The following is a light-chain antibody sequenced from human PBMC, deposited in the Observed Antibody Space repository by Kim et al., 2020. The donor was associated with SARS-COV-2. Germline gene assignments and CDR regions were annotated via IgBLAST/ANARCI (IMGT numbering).Light chain of an antibody. CDR1: KLGDKY. CDR2: QDN. CDR3: QAWDSGTGV. J-gene: IGLJ1*01. Sequence: SYELTQPPSVSASPGQTASITCAGDKLGDKYACWYQQKPGQSPMLVIYQDNKRPSGIPERFSGSNSGNTATLTISGTQAMDEADFYCQAWDSGTGVFGTGTQVTVL. V-gene: IGLV3-1*01.